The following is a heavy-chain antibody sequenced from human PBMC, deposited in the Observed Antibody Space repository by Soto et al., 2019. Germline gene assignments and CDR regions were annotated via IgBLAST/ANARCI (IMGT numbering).Heavy chain of an antibody. CDR2: IIPIFGTA. J-gene: IGHJ6*02. CDR3: AREKYCSSTSCYSRQGMDV. D-gene: IGHD2-2*01. Sequence: ASVKVSCKASGGTFSSYAISWVRQAPGQGLEWMGGIIPIFGTANYAQKFQGRVTITADESTSTAYMELSSLRSEDTAVYYCAREKYCSSTSCYSRQGMDVWGQGTTVTVSS. V-gene: IGHV1-69*13. CDR1: GGTFSSYA.